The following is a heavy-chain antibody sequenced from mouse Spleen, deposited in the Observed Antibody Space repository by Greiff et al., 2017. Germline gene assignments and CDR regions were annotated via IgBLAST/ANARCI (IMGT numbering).Heavy chain of an antibody. V-gene: IGHV1-7*01. CDR3: ARPYGSSYGY. CDR1: GYTFTSYW. D-gene: IGHD1-1*01. J-gene: IGHJ2*01. CDR2: INPSTGYT. Sequence: VKLVESGAELAKPGASVKMSCKASGYTFTSYWMHWVKQRPGQGLEWIGYINPSTGYTEYNQKFKDKATLTADKSSSTAYMQLSSLTSEDSAVYYCARPYGSSYGYWGQGTTLTVSS.